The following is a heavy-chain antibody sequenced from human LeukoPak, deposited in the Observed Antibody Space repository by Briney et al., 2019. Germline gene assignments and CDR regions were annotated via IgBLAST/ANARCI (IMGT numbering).Heavy chain of an antibody. CDR3: AAGYCSGGSCYPYYYYGMDV. CDR2: XXVXSGNT. CDR1: XXTXTSSA. Sequence: VKVSCKASXXTXTSSAVQWXRXARGQRLXXXXXXXVXSGNTNYAQKLQERVTITRDMSTSTAYMELSSLRSEDTAVYYCAAGYCSGGSCYPYYYYGMDVWGQGTTVTVSS. J-gene: IGHJ6*02. D-gene: IGHD2-15*01. V-gene: IGHV1-58*01.